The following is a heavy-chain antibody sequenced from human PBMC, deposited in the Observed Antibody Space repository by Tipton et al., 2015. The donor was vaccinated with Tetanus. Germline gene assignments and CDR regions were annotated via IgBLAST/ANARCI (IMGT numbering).Heavy chain of an antibody. CDR2: SWYDGTDK. J-gene: IGHJ4*02. CDR3: AREADCSGGSFFPGDFDN. Sequence: SLRLSCAASGFIFSSYGIHWVRQAPGKGLEWVAVSWYDGTDKYYADSVKGRFTISRDNSKNTLYLQMNSLRAEDTAVYYCAREADCSGGSFFPGDFDNWGQGAQVTVSS. V-gene: IGHV3-33*01. D-gene: IGHD2-15*01. CDR1: GFIFSSYG.